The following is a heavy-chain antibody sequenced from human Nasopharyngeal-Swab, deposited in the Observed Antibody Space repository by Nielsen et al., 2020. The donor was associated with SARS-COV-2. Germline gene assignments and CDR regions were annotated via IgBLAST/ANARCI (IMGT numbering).Heavy chain of an antibody. CDR3: AKDHSPYGSGSYPYYYYGMDV. D-gene: IGHD3-10*01. CDR1: GFTFSSYA. V-gene: IGHV3-23*03. J-gene: IGHJ6*02. Sequence: LSLTCAASGFTFSSYAMSWVRQAPGKGLEWVSAIYSGGSSTYYADSVKGRFTISRDNSKNTLYLQMNSLRAEDTAVYYCAKDHSPYGSGSYPYYYYGMDVWGQGTTVTVSS. CDR2: IYSGGSST.